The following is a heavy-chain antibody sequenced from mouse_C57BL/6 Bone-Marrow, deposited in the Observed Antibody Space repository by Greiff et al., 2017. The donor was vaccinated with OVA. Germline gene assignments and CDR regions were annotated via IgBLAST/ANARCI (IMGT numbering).Heavy chain of an antibody. CDR3: AGKRTYGSSYDYAMDY. V-gene: IGHV1-81*01. D-gene: IGHD1-1*01. CDR2: IYPRSGNT. J-gene: IGHJ4*01. CDR1: GYTFTSYG. Sequence: VQLQESGAELARPGASVKLSCKASGYTFTSYGISWVKQRTGQGLEWIGEIYPRSGNTYYNEKFKGKATLTADKSSSTAYMELRSLTSEDSAVYFCAGKRTYGSSYDYAMDYWGQGTSVTVSS.